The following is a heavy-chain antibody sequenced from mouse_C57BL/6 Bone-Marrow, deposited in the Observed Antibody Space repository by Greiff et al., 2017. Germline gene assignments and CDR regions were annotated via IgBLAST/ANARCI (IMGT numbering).Heavy chain of an antibody. CDR3: ARLEFDGSSGDWYFDV. CDR1: GYTFTSYD. D-gene: IGHD1-1*01. Sequence: QVQLQQSGPELVKPGASVKLSCKASGYTFTSYDINWVKQRPGQGLEWIGWIYPRDGSTTYTEKFKGKATVTVDPSSSTAYMELHSLPSEDSAVYFCARLEFDGSSGDWYFDVWGTGTTVTVSS. J-gene: IGHJ1*03. V-gene: IGHV1-85*01. CDR2: IYPRDGST.